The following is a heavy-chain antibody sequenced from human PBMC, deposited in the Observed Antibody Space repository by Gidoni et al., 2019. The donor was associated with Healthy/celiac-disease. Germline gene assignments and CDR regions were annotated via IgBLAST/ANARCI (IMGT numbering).Heavy chain of an antibody. CDR1: GFTFSSYS. D-gene: IGHD5-12*01. V-gene: IGHV3-21*01. J-gene: IGHJ3*02. Sequence: EVQLVESGGGLVKPGGSLRLSCAASGFTFSSYSMNWVRQAPGKGLEWVSSISSSSSYIYYADSVKGRFTISRDNAKNSLYLQMNSLRAEDMAVYYCARDTTYSGYDSGGAFDIWGQGTMVTVSS. CDR2: ISSSSSYI. CDR3: ARDTTYSGYDSGGAFDI.